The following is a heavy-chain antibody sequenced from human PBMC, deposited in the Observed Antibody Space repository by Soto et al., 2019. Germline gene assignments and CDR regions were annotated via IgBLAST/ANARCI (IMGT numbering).Heavy chain of an antibody. Sequence: GGSLRLSCAASGFTFSSYSMNWVRQAPGKGLEWVSYISSSSSTIYYADSVKGRFTISRDNAKNSLYLQMNSLRAEDTAVYYCAISTPDDAFDICCQGTWVTGSS. CDR3: AISTPDDAFDI. J-gene: IGHJ3*02. CDR2: ISSSSSTI. D-gene: IGHD2-15*01. V-gene: IGHV3-48*01. CDR1: GFTFSSYS.